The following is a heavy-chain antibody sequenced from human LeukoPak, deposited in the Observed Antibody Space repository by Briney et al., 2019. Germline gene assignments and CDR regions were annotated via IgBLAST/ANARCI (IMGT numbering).Heavy chain of an antibody. V-gene: IGHV3-43*01. J-gene: IGHJ1*01. CDR1: GFTFDDYS. CDR3: AKGKAGTPEYFQH. D-gene: IGHD6-19*01. Sequence: GGSLRLSCAASGFTFDDYSMHWVRQAPGKGLDWVSLISWDGGSTYYADSGKGRFTISRDNSKNSLYLQMNSLRTEDTALYYCAKGKAGTPEYFQHWGQGTLVTVSS. CDR2: ISWDGGST.